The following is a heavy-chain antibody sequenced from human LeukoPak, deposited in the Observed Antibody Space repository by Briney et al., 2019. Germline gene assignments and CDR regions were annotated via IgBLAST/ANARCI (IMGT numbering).Heavy chain of an antibody. Sequence: PGGSLRLSCAASGFTFSTYNMNWVRQAPGKGLEWVSSTSGSSTYIYYAESVKGRFTISRDNAKNSLYLQMNNLGTEDTAVYYCARDRQTSCTSATCSFDHFDYWGQGTLVTVSS. V-gene: IGHV3-21*01. CDR2: TSGSSTYI. CDR1: GFTFSTYN. CDR3: ARDRQTSCTSATCSFDHFDY. J-gene: IGHJ4*02. D-gene: IGHD2-2*01.